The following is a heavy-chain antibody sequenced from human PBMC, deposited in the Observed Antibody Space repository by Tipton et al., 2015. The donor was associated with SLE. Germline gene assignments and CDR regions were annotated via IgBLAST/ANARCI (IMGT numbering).Heavy chain of an antibody. CDR3: ARFFSSGWSSFVF. CDR2: IYTSGST. Sequence: TLSLTCTVSGGSISSYYWSWIRQPAGKGLEWIGRIYTSGSTNYNPSLKSRVTMSVDTSKNQFSLKLSSVTAADTAVYYCARFFSSGWSSFVFWGQGTLVTVSS. J-gene: IGHJ4*02. D-gene: IGHD6-19*01. V-gene: IGHV4-4*07. CDR1: GGSISSYY.